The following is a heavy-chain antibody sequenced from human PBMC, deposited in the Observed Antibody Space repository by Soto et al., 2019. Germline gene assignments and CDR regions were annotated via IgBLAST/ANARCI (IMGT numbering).Heavy chain of an antibody. CDR2: IIPILGIA. Sequence: GASVKVSCKASGGAFSSYTISWVRQAPGQGLEWMGRIIPILGIANYAQKFQGRVTITADKSTSTAYMELSSLRPEDTAVYYCYLRAKNKKNWFDPWGQGTLVTVSS. V-gene: IGHV1-69*02. J-gene: IGHJ5*02. D-gene: IGHD1-26*01. CDR1: GGAFSSYT. CDR3: YLRAKNKKNWFDP.